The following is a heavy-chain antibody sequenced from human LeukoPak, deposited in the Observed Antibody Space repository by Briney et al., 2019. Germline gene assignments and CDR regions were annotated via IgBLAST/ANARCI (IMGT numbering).Heavy chain of an antibody. CDR2: IIPIFGTA. CDR3: ATVEYSSGWYFDY. D-gene: IGHD6-19*01. Sequence: SVKVSCKASGGTFSSYAISWVRQAPGQGLEWMGGIIPIFGTANYAQKFQGRVTITADKSTSTAYMELSSLRSEDTAVYYCATVEYSSGWYFDYWGQGTLVTVSS. CDR1: GGTFSSYA. V-gene: IGHV1-69*06. J-gene: IGHJ4*02.